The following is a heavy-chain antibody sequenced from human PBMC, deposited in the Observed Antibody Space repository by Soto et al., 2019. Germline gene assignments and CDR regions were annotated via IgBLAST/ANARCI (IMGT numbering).Heavy chain of an antibody. J-gene: IGHJ4*02. CDR3: ARAYSSSSSGTSVGGDC. Sequence: QVQLQQWGAGLLKPSETLSLTCAVYGGSFSGFYWSWIRQPPGKGLEWIGDIIHSGSATYSPSLKSRVPMSVATSKNQFSLKPSSVTPAPTAVYSCARAYSSSSSGTSVGGDCWGPGTRVTVSS. CDR2: IIHSGSA. V-gene: IGHV4-34*02. D-gene: IGHD6-13*01. CDR1: GGSFSGFY.